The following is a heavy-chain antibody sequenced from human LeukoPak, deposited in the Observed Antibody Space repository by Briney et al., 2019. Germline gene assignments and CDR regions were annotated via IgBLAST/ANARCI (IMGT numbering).Heavy chain of an antibody. CDR1: GGTFSSYA. CDR2: IIPIFGTA. CDR3: ARGYSYYYYYGMDV. V-gene: IGHV1-69*13. D-gene: IGHD4-11*01. Sequence: ASVKVSCKDSGGTFSSYAISWVRQAPGQGLEWMGGIIPIFGTANYAQKFQGRVTITADESTSTAYMELSSLRSEDTAVYYCARGYSYYYYYGMDVWGQGTTVTVSS. J-gene: IGHJ6*02.